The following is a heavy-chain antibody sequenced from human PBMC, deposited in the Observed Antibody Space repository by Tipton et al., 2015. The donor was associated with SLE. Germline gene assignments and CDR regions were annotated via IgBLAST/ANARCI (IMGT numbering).Heavy chain of an antibody. Sequence: SLRLSCAASGFTVSSNYMSWVRQAPGKGLEWVSVIYSGGSTYYADSVKGRFTISRDNSKNTLYLQTNSLRAEDTAVYYCARDRPPWERSSGGYFDYWGQGTLVTVSS. V-gene: IGHV3-66*01. CDR2: IYSGGST. CDR1: GFTVSSNY. D-gene: IGHD1-26*01. J-gene: IGHJ4*02. CDR3: ARDRPPWERSSGGYFDY.